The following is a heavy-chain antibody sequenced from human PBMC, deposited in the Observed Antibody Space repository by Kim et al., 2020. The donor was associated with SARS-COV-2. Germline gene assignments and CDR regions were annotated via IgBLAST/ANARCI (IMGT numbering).Heavy chain of an antibody. D-gene: IGHD3-10*01. CDR3: ARENSGSGSYGWFDP. Sequence: SETLSLTCTVSGDSISRGYWNWIRQPPGKGLEWIGHVLYGGNTDYNPSLKSRVTISADPSNNQLSLTVTSVTAADTAIYYCARENSGSGSYGWFDPLGQG. V-gene: IGHV4-59*12. J-gene: IGHJ5*02. CDR2: VLYGGNT. CDR1: GDSISRGY.